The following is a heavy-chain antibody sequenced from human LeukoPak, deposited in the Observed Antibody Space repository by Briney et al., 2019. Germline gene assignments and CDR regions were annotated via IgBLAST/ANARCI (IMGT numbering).Heavy chain of an antibody. V-gene: IGHV1-18*01. D-gene: IGHD3-22*01. J-gene: IGHJ4*02. CDR2: ISGYNGNT. CDR3: ARIDSSGYYFFDY. Sequence: GASVKVSCKASGYAFSSYGISWVRQAPGQGLEWMGWISGYNGNTNYAQKLQGRATMTTDTSTTTAYMELRSLRYDDTAVYYCARIDSSGYYFFDYWGQGTLVTVSS. CDR1: GYAFSSYG.